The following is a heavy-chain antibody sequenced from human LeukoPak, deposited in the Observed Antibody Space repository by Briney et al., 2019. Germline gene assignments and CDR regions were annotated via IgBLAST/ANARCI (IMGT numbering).Heavy chain of an antibody. CDR3: ARGALWLGNAFDI. Sequence: GGSLRLSCAASGFTFSTYWMHWVRQAPGKGLVWVSRISSDGSITSYADSVKGRFTISRDNSKNTLYLQMNSPRAEDTAVYYCARGALWLGNAFDIWGQGTMVTVSS. V-gene: IGHV3-74*01. CDR2: ISSDGSIT. J-gene: IGHJ3*02. CDR1: GFTFSTYW. D-gene: IGHD5-12*01.